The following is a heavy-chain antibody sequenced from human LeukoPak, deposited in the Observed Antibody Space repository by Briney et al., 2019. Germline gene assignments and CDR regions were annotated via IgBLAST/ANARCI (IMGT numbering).Heavy chain of an antibody. V-gene: IGHV3-9*03. J-gene: IGHJ4*02. D-gene: IGHD3-10*01. CDR3: AKDKGYGSGSYNYFDY. Sequence: GRSRRLSCAASGFTFDDYAMHWVRQAPGKGLECVSGISWNSGSIGYADSVKGRFTISRDNAKNSLYLQMNSLRAEDMALYYCAKDKGYGSGSYNYFDYWGQGTLVTVSS. CDR2: ISWNSGSI. CDR1: GFTFDDYA.